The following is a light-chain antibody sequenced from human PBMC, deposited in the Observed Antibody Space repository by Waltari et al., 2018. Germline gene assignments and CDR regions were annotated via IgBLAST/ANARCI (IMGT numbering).Light chain of an antibody. Sequence: EIVLTQSPATLSLSPGERATLSCRASQSVSRNCLAWYRQKPGQAARLLIYSASTRMGGIPDRFSGSGSGADFTLTISSLEAEDVAVYYCQQCAGSPYTFGQGTKLEIK. V-gene: IGKV3-20*01. CDR1: QSVSRNC. CDR3: QQCAGSPYT. J-gene: IGKJ2*01. CDR2: SAS.